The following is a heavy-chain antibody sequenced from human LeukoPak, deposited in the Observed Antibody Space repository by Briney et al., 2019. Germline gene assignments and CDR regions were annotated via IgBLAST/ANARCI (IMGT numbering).Heavy chain of an antibody. J-gene: IGHJ4*02. CDR2: ISGSGGST. CDR1: GFTFSSYA. CDR3: SYDSSGYYYPQGY. V-gene: IGHV3-23*01. Sequence: GGSLRLSCAASGFTFSSYAMSWVRQAPGKGLEWVSAISGSGGSTYYADSVKGRFTISRGNSKNTLYLQMNSLRAEDTAVYYCSYDSSGYYYPQGYWGQGTLVTVSS. D-gene: IGHD3-22*01.